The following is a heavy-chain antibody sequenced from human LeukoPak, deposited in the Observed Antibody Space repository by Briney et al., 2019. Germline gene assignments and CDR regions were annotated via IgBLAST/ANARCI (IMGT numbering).Heavy chain of an antibody. Sequence: PGGSLRLSCAASGFTFGSYSMNWVRQAPGRGLEWVSSISSSSSYIYYADSVKGRFTISRDNAKNSLYLQMNSLRAEDTAVYYCARFETRGTGDSDFWGQGTLVTVSS. J-gene: IGHJ4*02. CDR2: ISSSSSYI. CDR3: ARFETRGTGDSDF. CDR1: GFTFGSYS. V-gene: IGHV3-21*01. D-gene: IGHD3/OR15-3a*01.